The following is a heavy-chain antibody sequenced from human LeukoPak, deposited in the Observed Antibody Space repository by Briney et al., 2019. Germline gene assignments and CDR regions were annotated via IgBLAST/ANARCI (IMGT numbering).Heavy chain of an antibody. D-gene: IGHD5-24*01. CDR1: GYTFTSYA. CDR3: ARSTMATKYYYYMDV. J-gene: IGHJ6*03. Sequence: ASVKVSCEATGYTFTSYAMNWVRQAPGQGLEWMGWINTNTGNPTYAQGFTGRFVFSLDTSVSTAYLQISSLKAEDTAVYYCARSTMATKYYYYMDVWGKGTTVTVSS. V-gene: IGHV7-4-1*02. CDR2: INTNTGNP.